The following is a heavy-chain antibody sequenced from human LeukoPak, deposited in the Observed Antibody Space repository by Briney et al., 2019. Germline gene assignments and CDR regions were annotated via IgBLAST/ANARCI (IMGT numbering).Heavy chain of an antibody. CDR2: INPNSGGT. J-gene: IGHJ4*02. CDR3: ARRYYDALTGYYSFDH. CDR1: GYTSTGYY. V-gene: IGHV1-2*02. D-gene: IGHD3-9*01. Sequence: ASVKVSCKASGYTSTGYYMHWVRQAPGQGLEWMGWINPNSGGTNYAQKFQGRVTMTRDTSISTVYMELSRLTSDDTAVFYCARRYYDALTGYYSFDHWGQGTLVTVSS.